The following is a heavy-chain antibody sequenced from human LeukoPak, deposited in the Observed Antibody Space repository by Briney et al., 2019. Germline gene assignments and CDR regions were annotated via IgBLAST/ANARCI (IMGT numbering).Heavy chain of an antibody. CDR1: GYTFTSYG. V-gene: IGHV1-18*01. Sequence: ASVKVSCKASGYTFTSYGISWVRQAPGQGLEWMGWISAYNGNTNYAQKLQGRVTMTTDTSTSTAYMELRSLRSDGTAVYYCARDILSVDTAMDYFDYWGQGTLVTVSS. J-gene: IGHJ4*02. CDR2: ISAYNGNT. D-gene: IGHD5-18*01. CDR3: ARDILSVDTAMDYFDY.